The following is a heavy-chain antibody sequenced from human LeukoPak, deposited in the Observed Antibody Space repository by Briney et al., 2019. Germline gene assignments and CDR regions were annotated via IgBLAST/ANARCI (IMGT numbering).Heavy chain of an antibody. CDR1: GFTFSSYS. CDR2: ISSSSSYI. V-gene: IGHV3-21*01. J-gene: IGHJ4*02. D-gene: IGHD3-9*01. Sequence: GGSLRLSCAASGFTFSSYSMNWVRQAPGKGLEGVSSISSSSSYIYYADSVKGQFTISRDNAKNSLYLQMNSLRAEDTAVYYCARMYCDILTGYWIFDYWGQGTLVTVS. CDR3: ARMYCDILTGYWIFDY.